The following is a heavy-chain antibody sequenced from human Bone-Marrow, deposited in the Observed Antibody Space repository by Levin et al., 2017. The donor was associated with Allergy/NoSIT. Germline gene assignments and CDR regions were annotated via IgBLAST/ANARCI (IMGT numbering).Heavy chain of an antibody. J-gene: IGHJ4*02. CDR2: IKQDGSEK. CDR1: GFTFSSYW. D-gene: IGHD6-19*01. CDR3: ARARDSSGWYLYFDY. Sequence: GESLKISCAASGFTFSSYWMSWVRQAPGKGLEWVANIKQDGSEKYYVDSVKGRFTISRDNAKNSLYLQMNSLRAEDTAVYYCARARDSSGWYLYFDYWGQGTLVTVSS. V-gene: IGHV3-7*01.